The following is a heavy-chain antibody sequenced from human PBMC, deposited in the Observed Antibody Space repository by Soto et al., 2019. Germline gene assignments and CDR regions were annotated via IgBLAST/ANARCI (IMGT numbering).Heavy chain of an antibody. Sequence: GGSLRLSCAASGFTFSSYGMHWVRQAPGKGLEWVAVISYDGSNKYYADSVKGRFTISRDNSKNTLYLQMNSLRAEDTAVYYCAKDPLTGDYYGMDVWGQGTTVTVSS. CDR1: GFTFSSYG. CDR2: ISYDGSNK. CDR3: AKDPLTGDYYGMDV. D-gene: IGHD3-22*01. V-gene: IGHV3-30*18. J-gene: IGHJ6*02.